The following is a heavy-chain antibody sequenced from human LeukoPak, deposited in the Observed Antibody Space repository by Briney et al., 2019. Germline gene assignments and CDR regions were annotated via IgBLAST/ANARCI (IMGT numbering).Heavy chain of an antibody. CDR2: ISSSGSYI. V-gene: IGHV3-21*01. D-gene: IGHD5-18*01. Sequence: PGGSLRLSCAASGFTFSSYSMNWVRQAPGKGLEWVSSISSSGSYIYYADSVKGRFTISRDNAKNSLYLQMNSLRAEDTAVYYCARGSAMVLRRGRRPYYFDYWGQGTLVTVSS. J-gene: IGHJ4*02. CDR1: GFTFSSYS. CDR3: ARGSAMVLRRGRRPYYFDY.